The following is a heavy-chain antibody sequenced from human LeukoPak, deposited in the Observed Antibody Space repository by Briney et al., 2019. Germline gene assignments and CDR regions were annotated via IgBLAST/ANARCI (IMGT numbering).Heavy chain of an antibody. CDR2: VSDSGNT. CDR3: VRLGGSYSVDY. D-gene: IGHD3-10*01. Sequence: SETLSLTCTVAGGSIRSFYWSWFRQPPGRGLEWIAYVSDSGNTNYNPSLKSRATVSIDTSKNEFSLKLSSVTAADTAVYYCVRLGGSYSVDYWGQGTLVTVSS. V-gene: IGHV4-59*08. CDR1: GGSIRSFY. J-gene: IGHJ4*02.